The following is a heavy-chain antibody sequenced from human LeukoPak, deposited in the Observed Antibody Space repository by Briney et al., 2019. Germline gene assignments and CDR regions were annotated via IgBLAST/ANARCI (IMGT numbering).Heavy chain of an antibody. CDR2: ISSSSSTI. Sequence: GGSLRLSCAASGFTFSSYSMNWVRQAPGKGLEWVSYISSSSSTIYYADSVKGRFTISRDNSKNTLYLQMNSLRAEDTAVYYCARGPDYPWYYFDYWGQGTLVTVSS. V-gene: IGHV3-48*01. CDR3: ARGPDYPWYYFDY. J-gene: IGHJ4*02. CDR1: GFTFSSYS. D-gene: IGHD4-11*01.